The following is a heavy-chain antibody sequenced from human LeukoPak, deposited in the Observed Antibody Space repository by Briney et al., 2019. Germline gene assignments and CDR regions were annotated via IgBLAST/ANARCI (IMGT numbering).Heavy chain of an antibody. D-gene: IGHD3-22*01. CDR1: GFTFSSYA. Sequence: GGSLRLSCAASGFTFSSYAMSWVRQAPGKGLEWVSLIRGDGGGTYYADSVKGRFTISRGNSKNSLYLQMNSLRTEDTALYYCAKDGYYDSSGYYPYYFDYWGQGTLVTVSS. V-gene: IGHV3-43*02. J-gene: IGHJ4*02. CDR3: AKDGYYDSSGYYPYYFDY. CDR2: IRGDGGGT.